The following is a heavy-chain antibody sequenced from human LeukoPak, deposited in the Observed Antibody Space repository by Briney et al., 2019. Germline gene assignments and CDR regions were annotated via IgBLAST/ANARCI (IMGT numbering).Heavy chain of an antibody. CDR1: GFTFSSYG. V-gene: IGHV3-30*02. CDR3: AKERATTTSFDY. Sequence: GGSLRLSCAASGFTFSSYGMHWVRQAPGKGLEWVAFIRYDGSNKYYADSVKGRFTISRDNSKNTLNLQMNSLRAEDTAVYLCAKERATTTSFDYWGQGTLVTVSS. CDR2: IRYDGSNK. J-gene: IGHJ4*02. D-gene: IGHD2/OR15-2a*01.